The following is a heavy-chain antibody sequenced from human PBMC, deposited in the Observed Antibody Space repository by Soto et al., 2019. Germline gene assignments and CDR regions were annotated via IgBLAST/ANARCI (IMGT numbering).Heavy chain of an antibody. CDR1: GYTFTSYG. CDR2: ISAYNGNT. CDR3: TREGSSSWYVWFDP. Sequence: GASVKVSCKASGYTFTSYGISWVRQAPGQGLEWMGWISAYNGNTNYAQKLQGRVTMTTDTSTSTAYMELRSLRSDDTAVYYCTREGSSSWYVWFDPWGQGTLVTVSS. D-gene: IGHD6-13*01. V-gene: IGHV1-18*01. J-gene: IGHJ5*02.